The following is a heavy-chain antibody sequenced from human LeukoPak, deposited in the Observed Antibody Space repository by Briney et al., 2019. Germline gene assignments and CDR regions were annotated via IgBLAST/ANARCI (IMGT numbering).Heavy chain of an antibody. CDR3: AKDRAAGTGYFQH. CDR2: IRYDGSNK. V-gene: IGHV3-30*02. Sequence: PGGSLRLSCAASGFTFSNYGMHWVRQAPGKGLEWVAFIRYDGSNKYFADSVKGRFTISRDNSKNTLYLQMNSLRAEDTAVYYCAKDRAAGTGYFQHWGQGTLVTVSS. J-gene: IGHJ1*01. D-gene: IGHD6-13*01. CDR1: GFTFSNYG.